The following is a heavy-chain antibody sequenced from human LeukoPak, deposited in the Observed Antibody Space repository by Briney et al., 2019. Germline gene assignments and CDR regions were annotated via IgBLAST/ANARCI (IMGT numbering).Heavy chain of an antibody. V-gene: IGHV1-2*02. J-gene: IGHJ5*02. CDR3: ARGIAAAGGRWFDP. CDR2: INPNSGGT. D-gene: IGHD6-13*01. Sequence: ASVKVSCKASGYTFTDYYMHWVRQAPGQGLEWMGWINPNSGGTNYAQQFQGRVTMTRDTSISTAYMELSNLRSDDTAAYYCARGIAAAGGRWFDPWGQGTLVTVSS. CDR1: GYTFTDYY.